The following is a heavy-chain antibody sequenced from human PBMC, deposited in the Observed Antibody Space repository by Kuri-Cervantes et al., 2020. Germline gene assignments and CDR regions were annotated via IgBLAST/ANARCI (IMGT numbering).Heavy chain of an antibody. CDR3: ARGRTTVPYYYYGMDV. CDR1: GFTFSSYA. V-gene: IGHV3-21*01. Sequence: GESLKISCAASGFTFSSYAMHWVRQAPGKGLEWVSSISSSSSYIYYADSVKGRFTISRDNAKNSLYLQMNSLRAEDTAVYYCARGRTTVPYYYYGMDVWGQGTTVTVSS. D-gene: IGHD4-17*01. CDR2: ISSSSSYI. J-gene: IGHJ6*02.